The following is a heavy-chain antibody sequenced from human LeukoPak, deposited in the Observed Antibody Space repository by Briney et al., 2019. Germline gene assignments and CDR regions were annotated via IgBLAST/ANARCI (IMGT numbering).Heavy chain of an antibody. CDR1: GFTFSSYA. V-gene: IGHV3-30*04. CDR3: AKDWFPYSSSWATNHFDY. D-gene: IGHD6-13*01. CDR2: ISYDGSNK. J-gene: IGHJ4*02. Sequence: GGSLRLSCAASGFTFSSYAMHWVRQAPGKGLEWVAVISYDGSNKYYADSVKGRFTISRDNSKNTLYLQMNSLRAEDTAVYYCAKDWFPYSSSWATNHFDYWGQGTLVTVSS.